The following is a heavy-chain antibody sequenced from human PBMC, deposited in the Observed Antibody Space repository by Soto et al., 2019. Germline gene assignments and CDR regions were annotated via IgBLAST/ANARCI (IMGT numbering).Heavy chain of an antibody. D-gene: IGHD2-15*01. CDR3: ARGGGSTFHWFDP. CDR1: GGSISSFNYF. J-gene: IGHJ5*02. Sequence: QLQLQESGPGLVKPSETLSLTCTVSGGSISSFNYFWGWIRQPPGKGLEWIGSLYYSGNTYYNPSRQSRVTISVDTSKKQCTLTLRSVTAADTAVYYCARGGGSTFHWFDPWGQGTLVTVSP. CDR2: LYYSGNT. V-gene: IGHV4-39*01.